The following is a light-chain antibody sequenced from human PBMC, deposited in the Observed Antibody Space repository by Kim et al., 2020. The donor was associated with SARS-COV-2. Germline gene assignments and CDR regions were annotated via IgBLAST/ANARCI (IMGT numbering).Light chain of an antibody. CDR1: SSDVGAYKY. CDR2: DVN. CDR3: SSYATSSTLVL. J-gene: IGLJ2*01. V-gene: IGLV2-14*03. Sequence: QSITISCTGTSSDVGAYKYVSWYQQHPGKAPKVMIYDVNSRPSGVSERFSGSKSGNTASLTISGLLPEDEADYYCSSYATSSTLVLFGGGTKVTVL.